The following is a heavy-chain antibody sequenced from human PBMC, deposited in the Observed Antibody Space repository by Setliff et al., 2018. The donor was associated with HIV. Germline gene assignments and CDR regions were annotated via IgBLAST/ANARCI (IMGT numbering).Heavy chain of an antibody. CDR3: ARSPSYRSSWEYYFDY. J-gene: IGHJ4*02. CDR1: GGSISGYH. V-gene: IGHV4-4*09. Sequence: PSETLSLTCTVSGGSISGYHWNWLRRTPGKGLEWIGYIYTSRGTNYNHSLRTRVIISVDTSNQFSLKLSSVTAADAAVYYCARSPSYRSSWEYYFDYWGQGILVTSPQ. CDR2: IYTSRGT. D-gene: IGHD6-13*01.